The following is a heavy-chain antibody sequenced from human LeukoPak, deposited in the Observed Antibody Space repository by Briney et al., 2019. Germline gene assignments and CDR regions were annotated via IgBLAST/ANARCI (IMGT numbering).Heavy chain of an antibody. D-gene: IGHD5-18*01. J-gene: IGHJ4*02. Sequence: GGSLRLSCAASGFTFDDYAMHWVRQAPGKGLEWVSGISWNSGSIGYADSVKGRFTISRDNAKNTLYLQMNSLRAEDTAVYYCARVLPGYSYGTGGFDYWGQGTLVTVSS. CDR1: GFTFDDYA. CDR2: ISWNSGSI. CDR3: ARVLPGYSYGTGGFDY. V-gene: IGHV3-9*01.